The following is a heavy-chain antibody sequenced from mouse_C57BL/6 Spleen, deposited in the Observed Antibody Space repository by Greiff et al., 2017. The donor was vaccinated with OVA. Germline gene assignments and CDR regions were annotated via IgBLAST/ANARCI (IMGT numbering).Heavy chain of an antibody. Sequence: QVQLQQPGAELVKPGASVKMSCKASGYTFTSYWITWVKQRPGQGLEWIGDIYPGSGSTNYNEKFKSKATLTVDTSSSTAYMQLSSLTSEDSAVYYCARLYHYYGSSYDAMDYWGQGTSVTVSS. J-gene: IGHJ4*01. V-gene: IGHV1-55*01. CDR1: GYTFTSYW. D-gene: IGHD1-1*01. CDR2: IYPGSGST. CDR3: ARLYHYYGSSYDAMDY.